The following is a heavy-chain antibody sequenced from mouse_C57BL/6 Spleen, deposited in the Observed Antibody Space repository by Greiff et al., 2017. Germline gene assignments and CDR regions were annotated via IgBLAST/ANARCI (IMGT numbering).Heavy chain of an antibody. D-gene: IGHD1-2*01. CDR3: TKDLLRHYFDY. Sequence: LVESGAELVRPGASVTLSCTASGYTFTDYEMHWVKQTPVHGLEWIGAIDPETGGTAYNQKFKGKAILTADKSSSTAYMELRSLTSEDSAVYYCTKDLLRHYFDYWGQGTTLTVSS. CDR1: GYTFTDYE. CDR2: IDPETGGT. J-gene: IGHJ2*01. V-gene: IGHV1-15*01.